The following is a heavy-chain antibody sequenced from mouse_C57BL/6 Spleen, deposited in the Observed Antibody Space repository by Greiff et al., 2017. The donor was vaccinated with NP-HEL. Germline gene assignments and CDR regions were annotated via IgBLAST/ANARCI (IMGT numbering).Heavy chain of an antibody. D-gene: IGHD2-4*01. J-gene: IGHJ4*01. V-gene: IGHV5-9-1*02. Sequence: EVKVVESGEGLVKPGGSLKLSCAASGFTFSSYAMSRVRQTPEKRLEWVAYISSGGDYIYYADTVKGRFTISRDNARNTLYLQMSSLKSEDTAMYYCTSLYDYFYAMDYWGQGTSVTVSS. CDR2: ISSGGDYI. CDR1: GFTFSSYA. CDR3: TSLYDYFYAMDY.